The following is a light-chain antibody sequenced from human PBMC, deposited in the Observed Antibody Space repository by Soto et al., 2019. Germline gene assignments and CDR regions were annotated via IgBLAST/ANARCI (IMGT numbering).Light chain of an antibody. CDR1: SSNIGSNS. V-gene: IGLV1-44*01. J-gene: IGLJ2*01. CDR2: NDN. CDR3: AAWDDSLSGRV. Sequence: QSVLTQPPSASGTPGQRVTISCSGSSSNIGSNSVSWYQQLPGTAPKLLIYNDNQRPSGVPDRFSGSKSGTSASLAISGLQSEDEADYYCAAWDDSLSGRVFGGGTKVTVL.